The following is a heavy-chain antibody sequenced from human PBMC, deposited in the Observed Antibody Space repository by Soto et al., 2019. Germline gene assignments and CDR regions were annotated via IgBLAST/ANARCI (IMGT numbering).Heavy chain of an antibody. D-gene: IGHD3-9*01. V-gene: IGHV3-23*01. Sequence: EVQLLESGGGLVQPGGSLRLSCAASGFTFSSYAMSWVRQAPGKGLEWVSSVSGSGGSTYYADSVKGRFTISRDNSKNTXXLQMNSLRAEDTAVYFCAKLPQYEALTGYLNYFDYWGPGILVTVSS. CDR2: VSGSGGST. J-gene: IGHJ4*02. CDR1: GFTFSSYA. CDR3: AKLPQYEALTGYLNYFDY.